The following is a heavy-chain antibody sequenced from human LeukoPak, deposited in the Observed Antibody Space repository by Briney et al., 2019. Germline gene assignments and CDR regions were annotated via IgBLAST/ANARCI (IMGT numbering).Heavy chain of an antibody. D-gene: IGHD2/OR15-2a*01. Sequence: QTGGSLRLSCAASGFTFSTYWMTWVRQAPGKGLEWVATIRQDDIERHLVDSVKGRFFISRDNAKNSLYLQMNSLTVEDTAVYYCVRGCNRAHCPYFFDSWGQGTLINVS. V-gene: IGHV3-7*01. CDR2: IRQDDIER. CDR3: VRGCNRAHCPYFFDS. CDR1: GFTFSTYW. J-gene: IGHJ4*02.